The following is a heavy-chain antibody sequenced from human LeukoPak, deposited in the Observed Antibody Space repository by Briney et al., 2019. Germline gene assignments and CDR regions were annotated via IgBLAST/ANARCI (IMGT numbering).Heavy chain of an antibody. CDR2: IYYSGST. CDR1: GGSISSYY. J-gene: IGHJ6*02. Sequence: SETLSLTCTVSGGSISSYYWSWIRQPPGEGLEWIGYIYYSGSTNYNPSLKSRVTISEDTSKNQFSLKLSSVTAADTAVYYCASLYGDYPSRNYYYYGMDVWGQGTTVTVSS. D-gene: IGHD4-17*01. V-gene: IGHV4-59*01. CDR3: ASLYGDYPSRNYYYYGMDV.